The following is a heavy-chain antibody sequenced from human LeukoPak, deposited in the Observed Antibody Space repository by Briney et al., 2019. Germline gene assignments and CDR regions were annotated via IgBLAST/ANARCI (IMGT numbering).Heavy chain of an antibody. CDR3: AHSTAEGSGYYFDY. Sequence: SGPTLVNPTQTLTLTCTFSGFSLSTSGVGVGWIRQPPGKALEWVVVIYWDDDKRYSPSLKSRLSITKDTPKNQVVLTLTNVDPVDTGTYYCAHSTAEGSGYYFDYWGQGTLVTVSS. D-gene: IGHD1-14*01. CDR2: IYWDDDK. J-gene: IGHJ4*02. CDR1: GFSLSTSGVG. V-gene: IGHV2-5*02.